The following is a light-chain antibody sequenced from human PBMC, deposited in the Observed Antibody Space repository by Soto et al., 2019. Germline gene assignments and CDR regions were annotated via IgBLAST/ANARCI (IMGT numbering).Light chain of an antibody. CDR2: RNN. J-gene: IGLJ3*02. Sequence: QAVVTQPPSASGTPGQRVTISCSGSISNIGSNYVYWYQELPGTAPKLLIYRNNQRPSGVPDRFSGSRSGTSASLAISGLRSEDEADYYCAAWDDSLSGHWVFGGGTKLTVL. CDR3: AAWDDSLSGHWV. CDR1: ISNIGSNY. V-gene: IGLV1-47*01.